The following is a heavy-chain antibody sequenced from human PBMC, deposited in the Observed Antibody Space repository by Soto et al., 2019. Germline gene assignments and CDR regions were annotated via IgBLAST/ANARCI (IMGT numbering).Heavy chain of an antibody. Sequence: GASVKVSCKASGYTFTSYGISWVRQAPGQGLEWMGWISAYNGNTNYAQKLQGRVTMTTDTSTSTAYMELRSLRSDDTAVYYCARRITMVRGVKSRFWYYGMDVWGQGTTVTVSS. CDR3: ARRITMVRGVKSRFWYYGMDV. D-gene: IGHD3-10*01. J-gene: IGHJ6*02. CDR1: GYTFTSYG. CDR2: ISAYNGNT. V-gene: IGHV1-18*01.